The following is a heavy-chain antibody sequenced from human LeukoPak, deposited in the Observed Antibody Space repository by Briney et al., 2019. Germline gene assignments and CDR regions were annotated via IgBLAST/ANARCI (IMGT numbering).Heavy chain of an antibody. CDR2: INHSGST. D-gene: IGHD3-22*01. Sequence: SETLSLTCAVYGGSFSGYYWSWIRQPPGKGLEWIGEINHSGSTNYNPSLKSRVTISVDTSKNQFSLKLSSVTAADTAVYYCARVGPLWYYYDSSGYYFDYWGQGTLVTVSS. J-gene: IGHJ4*02. CDR1: GGSFSGYY. V-gene: IGHV4-34*01. CDR3: ARVGPLWYYYDSSGYYFDY.